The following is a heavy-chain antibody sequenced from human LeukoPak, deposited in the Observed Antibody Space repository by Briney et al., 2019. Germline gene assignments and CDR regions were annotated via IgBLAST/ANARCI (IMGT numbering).Heavy chain of an antibody. CDR1: GVTFSDVY. D-gene: IGHD5-12*01. V-gene: IGHV3-11*06. Sequence: GGPRRLSGAASGVTFSDVYTSWIRTGPGQGREWGSYSSSSSSGTNNADPVKGRFTTSRDNAKNQLYLQIHSLRAEDTDVYDCARDRSGYSGDDSLGDYYGMDVWGKGTTVTVSS. CDR2: SSSSSSGT. CDR3: ARDRSGYSGDDSLGDYYGMDV. J-gene: IGHJ6*04.